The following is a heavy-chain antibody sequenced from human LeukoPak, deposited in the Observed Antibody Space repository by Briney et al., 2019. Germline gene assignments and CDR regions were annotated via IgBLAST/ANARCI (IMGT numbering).Heavy chain of an antibody. CDR3: ASSSGNSRMFFFDL. CDR1: GGSLSTYY. J-gene: IGHJ2*01. D-gene: IGHD3-3*01. Sequence: SETLSLTCTVPGGSLSTYYWSWIRQPPGKGLEWIGYIYYSGSTNYNPSLTSRVTISVDRSKDHFSLKLSSVTATVTAVNFCASSSGNSRMFFFDLWGRGTLVTVSS. V-gene: IGHV4-59*12. CDR2: IYYSGST.